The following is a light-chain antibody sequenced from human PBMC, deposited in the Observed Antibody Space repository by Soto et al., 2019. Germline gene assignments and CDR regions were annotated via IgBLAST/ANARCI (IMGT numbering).Light chain of an antibody. CDR2: KAS. J-gene: IGKJ1*01. Sequence: DIQMTQSHSTLSASVGDRVTITCRASQSVSRWLACYQQKPGKAPKLLIYKASTLESGVPSRFSGSGSGTEFTLAISILQPDDSASYYCQQYNDYWTFGQGNKVEIK. V-gene: IGKV1-5*03. CDR1: QSVSRW. CDR3: QQYNDYWT.